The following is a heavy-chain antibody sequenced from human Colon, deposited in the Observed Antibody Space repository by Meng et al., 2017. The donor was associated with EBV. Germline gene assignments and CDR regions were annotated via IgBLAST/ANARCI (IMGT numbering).Heavy chain of an antibody. Sequence: ELGPGLVVPPGTLSLTCAGSGGSISTSDWWSWVRQPPGKGLEWIGEIYRGGGTNYNPSFKSRVTISVDTSNNHFSLKLSYVTAADTAVYYCARVRVIPAAVGFDYWGQGTLVTVSS. J-gene: IGHJ4*02. CDR2: IYRGGGT. CDR1: GGSISTSDW. V-gene: IGHV4-4*03. D-gene: IGHD2-2*01. CDR3: ARVRVIPAAVGFDY.